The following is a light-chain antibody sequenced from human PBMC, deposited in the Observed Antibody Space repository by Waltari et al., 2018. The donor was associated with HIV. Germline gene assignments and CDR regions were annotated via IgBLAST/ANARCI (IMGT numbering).Light chain of an antibody. Sequence: EIVMTQSQATLSVSPGERATLACRSSQSVSSNLAWYQQNSGQAPSLLVYGASARATTIPPRFSGSGSGTEFTLTIDNLQSEDFAVYFCQQYNAWPRTFGPGTKVEV. V-gene: IGKV3-15*01. CDR3: QQYNAWPRT. J-gene: IGKJ1*01. CDR1: QSVSSN. CDR2: GAS.